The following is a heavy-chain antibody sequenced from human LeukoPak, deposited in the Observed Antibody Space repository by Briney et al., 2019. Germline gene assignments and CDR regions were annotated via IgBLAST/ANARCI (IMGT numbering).Heavy chain of an antibody. CDR2: IKQDGSEK. J-gene: IGHJ4*02. V-gene: IGHV3-7*01. Sequence: GGFLRLSCVVSVFTFGSYRMNWVRQAPWKGLEWMVSIKQDGSEKKYVDSVKGRFTISRDNAQNSLYLQMNSLRAEDTAVYYCARDDARWEVPFDYWGQGSLVTVSS. D-gene: IGHD1-26*01. CDR1: VFTFGSYR. CDR3: ARDDARWEVPFDY.